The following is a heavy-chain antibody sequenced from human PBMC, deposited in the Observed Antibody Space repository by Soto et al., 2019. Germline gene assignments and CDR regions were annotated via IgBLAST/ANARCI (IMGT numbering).Heavy chain of an antibody. CDR2: IIPIFGTA. Sequence: GASVKVSCKASGGTFSSYAISWVRQAPGQGLEWMGGIIPIFGTANYAQKFQGRVTITADESTSTAYMELSSLRSEDTAVYYCARAVNYYSGSYGGWFDPWGQGTLVTVSS. V-gene: IGHV1-69*13. J-gene: IGHJ5*02. CDR3: ARAVNYYSGSYGGWFDP. D-gene: IGHD1-26*01. CDR1: GGTFSSYA.